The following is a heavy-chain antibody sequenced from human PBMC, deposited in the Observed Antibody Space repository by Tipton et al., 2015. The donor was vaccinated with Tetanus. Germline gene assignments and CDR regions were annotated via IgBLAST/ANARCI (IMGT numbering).Heavy chain of an antibody. CDR3: ARWGDASGSTNLYAFDI. D-gene: IGHD3-10*01. V-gene: IGHV4-34*01. Sequence: TLSLTCAVYGGSFSGYYWNWIRHRPGKGLEWIGYTHHSGNTKYNPSLSGRVTTSVDTSKNQFSPKISSLTAADTAVYYCARWGDASGSTNLYAFDIWGQGTMVSVSS. CDR2: THHSGNT. CDR1: GGSFSGYY. J-gene: IGHJ3*02.